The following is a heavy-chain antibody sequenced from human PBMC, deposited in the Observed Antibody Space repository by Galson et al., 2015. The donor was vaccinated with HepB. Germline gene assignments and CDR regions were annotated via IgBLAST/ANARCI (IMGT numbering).Heavy chain of an antibody. CDR3: VTYYYDSGGYSY. CDR2: INSDGSST. D-gene: IGHD3-22*01. Sequence: SLRLSCAASGLTFSRFWMHWVRQVPGKGLVWVSHINSDGSSTDYADSVKGRFTISRDNAKNTLYLQMDSLRAEDTAVYYCVTYYYDSGGYSYWGQGTLVTVAS. J-gene: IGHJ4*02. CDR1: GLTFSRFW. V-gene: IGHV3-74*01.